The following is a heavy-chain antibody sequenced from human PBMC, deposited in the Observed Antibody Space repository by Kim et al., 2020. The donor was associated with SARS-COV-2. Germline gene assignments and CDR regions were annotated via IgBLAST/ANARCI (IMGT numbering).Heavy chain of an antibody. J-gene: IGHJ3*02. CDR3: ARDLGSAEGNAFDI. CDR1: GFTFSSYS. CDR2: ISSSSSYI. D-gene: IGHD3-10*01. V-gene: IGHV3-21*01. Sequence: GGSLRLSCAASGFTFSSYSMNWVRQAPGKGLEWVSSISSSSSYIYYADSVKGRFTISRDNAKNSLYLQMNSLRAEDTAVYYCARDLGSAEGNAFDIWGQGTMVTVSS.